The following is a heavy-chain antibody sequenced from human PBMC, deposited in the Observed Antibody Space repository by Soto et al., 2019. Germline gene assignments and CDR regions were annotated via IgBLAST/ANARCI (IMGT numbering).Heavy chain of an antibody. CDR2: ISGGGGST. CDR3: GKYDSCCYYYSDFDY. Sequence: GGSLRLSCAASGFSFSNYAMSWVRQAPGKGLEWVSAISGGGGSTYYADSVKGQFTIYRDNSKSTLYLQINSLRTQNTAVYYCGKYDSCCYYYSDFDYWGQGTQVTVSS. D-gene: IGHD3-22*01. V-gene: IGHV3-23*01. J-gene: IGHJ4*02. CDR1: GFSFSNYA.